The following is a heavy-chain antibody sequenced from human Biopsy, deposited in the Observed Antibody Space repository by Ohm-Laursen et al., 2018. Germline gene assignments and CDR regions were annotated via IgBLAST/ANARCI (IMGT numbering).Heavy chain of an antibody. J-gene: IGHJ4*02. CDR2: IGGSGGTT. D-gene: IGHD3-10*01. CDR3: ARSMTTMVRRRSYYFDY. V-gene: IGHV3-23*01. CDR1: GFTFNDFA. Sequence: GSLRLSCAASGFTFNDFAMTWVRQAPGKGLEWVSAIGGSGGTTYYAGSVKGRFTISRDSAKSSLYLQMNSLRAEDTAVYYCARSMTTMVRRRSYYFDYWGQGTLVTVSS.